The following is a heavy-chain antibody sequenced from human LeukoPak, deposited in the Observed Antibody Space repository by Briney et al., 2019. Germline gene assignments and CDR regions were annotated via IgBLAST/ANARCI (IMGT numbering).Heavy chain of an antibody. CDR3: GKDISAGGMDV. D-gene: IGHD3-10*01. J-gene: IGHJ6*02. V-gene: IGHV3-9*01. CDR1: GFSFEDYA. CDR2: ISWNSGSI. Sequence: GRSLRLSCVTSGFSFEDYAMHWVRQAPGKGLEWVSGISWNSGSIGYADSVKGRFTISRDNAKNSLYLQMNSLRAEDTALYYCGKDISAGGMDVWGQGTTVAVSS.